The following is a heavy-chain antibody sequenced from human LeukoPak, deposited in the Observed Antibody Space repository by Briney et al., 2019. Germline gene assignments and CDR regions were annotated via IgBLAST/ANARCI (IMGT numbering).Heavy chain of an antibody. V-gene: IGHV4-59*01. CDR2: IYYSGST. J-gene: IGHJ4*02. CDR3: ARHAFGSGYDLDY. D-gene: IGHD5-12*01. CDR1: GGSIGSYY. Sequence: SETLSLTCTVSGGSIGSYYWSWIRQPPGKGLEWIGYIYYSGSTNYNPSLKSRVTISVDTSKNQFSLKLSSVTAADTAVYCCARHAFGSGYDLDYWGQGTLVTVSS.